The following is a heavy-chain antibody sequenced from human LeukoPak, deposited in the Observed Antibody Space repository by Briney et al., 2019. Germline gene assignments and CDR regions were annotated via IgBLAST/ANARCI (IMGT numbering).Heavy chain of an antibody. Sequence: HPGRSLRLSCAASGFTFSNYGMNWVRPPPGKGLEWVSVMYSGGSTYYADSVKGRFTLSRDNSKNTLYLQMNSLGAEDTAVYYCARDKFGARHYDFGSIYYTGSGGWFELWGQDPLVPVS. J-gene: IGHJ5*02. D-gene: IGHD3-3*01. V-gene: IGHV3-66*02. CDR1: GFTFSNYG. CDR2: MYSGGST. CDR3: ARDKFGARHYDFGSIYYTGSGGWFEL.